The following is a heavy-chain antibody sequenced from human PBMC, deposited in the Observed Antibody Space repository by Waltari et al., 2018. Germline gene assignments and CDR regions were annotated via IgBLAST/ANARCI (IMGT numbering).Heavy chain of an antibody. CDR1: GGSISSGSYY. Sequence: QVQLQESGPGLVKPSETLSLTCSVSGGSISSGSYYWTWIRQPAGKGLEWIGRIYTSGRTNYNPTRRSRLTITLDTSNNHFSLKLISVTAADTAVYYCARDPPQLADAFDIWGQGTMVTVSS. CDR3: ARDPPQLADAFDI. V-gene: IGHV4-61*02. J-gene: IGHJ3*02. CDR2: IYTSGRT. D-gene: IGHD3-10*01.